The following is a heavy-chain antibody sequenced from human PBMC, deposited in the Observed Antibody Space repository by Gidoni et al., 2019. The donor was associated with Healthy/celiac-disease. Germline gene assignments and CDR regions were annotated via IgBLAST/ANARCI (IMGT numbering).Heavy chain of an antibody. Sequence: QLPLQESGPGLVKPSETLSLTCPVSTGYISSSSFYWGWLRQPPGKGLEWSGSIYYSGSTYYNPARKSRVTISVDTSKDQFSLKLSSVTAADTAGYYCASRVYYYDSSGPSEYCQHWGQGTLVTVSS. CDR2: IYYSGST. CDR1: TGYISSSSFY. CDR3: ASRVYYYDSSGPSEYCQH. D-gene: IGHD3-22*01. V-gene: IGHV4-39*07. J-gene: IGHJ1*01.